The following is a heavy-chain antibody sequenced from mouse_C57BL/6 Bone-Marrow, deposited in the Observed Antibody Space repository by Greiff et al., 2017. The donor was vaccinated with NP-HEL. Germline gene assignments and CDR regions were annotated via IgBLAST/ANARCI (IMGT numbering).Heavy chain of an antibody. CDR3: TKNYYGSSYVWFAY. Sequence: VQLQQSGTVLARPGASVKMSCKTSGYTFTSYWMHWVKQRPGQGLEWIGAIYPGNSDTSYNQKFKGKAKLTAVTSASTAYMELSSLTNEDSAVYYCTKNYYGSSYVWFAYWGQGTLVTVSA. J-gene: IGHJ3*01. CDR1: GYTFTSYW. V-gene: IGHV1-5*01. D-gene: IGHD1-1*01. CDR2: IYPGNSDT.